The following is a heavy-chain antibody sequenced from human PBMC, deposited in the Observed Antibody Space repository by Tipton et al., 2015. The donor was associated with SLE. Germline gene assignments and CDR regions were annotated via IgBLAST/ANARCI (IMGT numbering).Heavy chain of an antibody. Sequence: TLSLTCTVSGGSISSYYWSWIRQPPGKGLEWIGYIYYSGSTNYNPSLKSRVTISVDSAKNHFSLKLTSVSAADTAVYYCATGTLVGSWYYSMDVWGKGTTVTVSS. D-gene: IGHD2-2*03. CDR3: ATGTLVGSWYYSMDV. J-gene: IGHJ6*03. CDR1: GGSISSYY. CDR2: IYYSGST. V-gene: IGHV4-59*08.